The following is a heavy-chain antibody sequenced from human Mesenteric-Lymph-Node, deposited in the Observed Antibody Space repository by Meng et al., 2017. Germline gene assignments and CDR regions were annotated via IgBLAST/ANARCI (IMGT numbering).Heavy chain of an antibody. CDR3: MKDSPGMPGNSLRYYYLGMGV. CDR2: VGTVGDT. D-gene: IGHD3-10*01. CDR1: GLTLRSCD. V-gene: IGHV3-13*01. Sequence: GGSLRLSCAACGLTLRSCDMHWVRQRTGKSLEWVSDVGTVGDTYYSGSVKGRFTISRDNSRNTLYLQMNSLRAEDTAIYYCMKDSPGMPGNSLRYYYLGMGVWGQGTTVTVSS. J-gene: IGHJ6*02.